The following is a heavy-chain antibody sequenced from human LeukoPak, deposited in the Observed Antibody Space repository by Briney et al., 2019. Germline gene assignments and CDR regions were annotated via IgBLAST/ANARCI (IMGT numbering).Heavy chain of an antibody. Sequence: GGSLRLSCAASGFPFSRCSMAWVRQAPGRGLDWVSTVGGRGGDRTFYAYSEKGRFTVSRDNSRDTVYLQMNNLGADDTAIYYCAKEGLLGGYFFDLWGQGAPVTVSS. CDR1: GFPFSRCS. CDR2: VGGRGGDRT. CDR3: AKEGLLGGYFFDL. V-gene: IGHV3-23*01. D-gene: IGHD1-26*01. J-gene: IGHJ4*02.